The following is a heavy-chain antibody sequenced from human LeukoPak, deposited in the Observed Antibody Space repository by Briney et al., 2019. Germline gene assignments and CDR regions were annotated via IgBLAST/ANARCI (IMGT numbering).Heavy chain of an antibody. J-gene: IGHJ4*02. Sequence: ASVKVSCKASGYTFTSYGISWVRQAPGQGPEWMGWISAYNGNTNYAQKLQGRVTMTTDTSTSTAYMELRSLRSDDTAVYYCARAKGLSYYYDSSGYYFDYWGQGTLVTVSS. V-gene: IGHV1-18*01. CDR1: GYTFTSYG. D-gene: IGHD3-22*01. CDR3: ARAKGLSYYYDSSGYYFDY. CDR2: ISAYNGNT.